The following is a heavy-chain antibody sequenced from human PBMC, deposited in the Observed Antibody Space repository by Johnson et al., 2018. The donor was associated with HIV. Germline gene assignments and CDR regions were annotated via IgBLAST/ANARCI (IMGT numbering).Heavy chain of an antibody. CDR3: AITSRTDAFDI. CDR2: ISYDGSNK. V-gene: IGHV3-30-3*01. CDR1: GFAFSNYA. Sequence: QVQLVESGGGVVQPGGSTRLSCVASGFAFSNYAMHWVRQAPGKGLEWVALISYDGSNKYYADSVKGRFTISRDSSKNTLYLQMNSLRAEDTAVYYCAITSRTDAFDIWGQGTMVTVSS. D-gene: IGHD1-1*01. J-gene: IGHJ3*02.